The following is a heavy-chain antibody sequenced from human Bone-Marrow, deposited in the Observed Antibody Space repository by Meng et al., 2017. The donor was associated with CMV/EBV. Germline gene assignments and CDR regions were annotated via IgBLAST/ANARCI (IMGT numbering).Heavy chain of an antibody. D-gene: IGHD6-6*01. J-gene: IGHJ6*02. V-gene: IGHV1-18*01. CDR1: NYTFTSYG. CDR3: ARDSPSSIAARPLYYYYYYGMDV. CDR2: ISAYNGNT. Sequence: ASVKVSCKASNYTFTSYGITWVRQAPGQGLEWMGWISAYNGNTNYAQKLQGRVTMTTDTSTSTAYMELRSLRSDDTAVYYCARDSPSSIAARPLYYYYYYGMDVWGQGTTVTVPS.